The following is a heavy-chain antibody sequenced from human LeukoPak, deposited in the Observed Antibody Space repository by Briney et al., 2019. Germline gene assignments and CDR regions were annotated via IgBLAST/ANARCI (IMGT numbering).Heavy chain of an antibody. CDR1: GFTFDDHG. CDR2: LNWNGGTT. J-gene: IGHJ6*03. CDR3: TRGKYPDNDDYMDV. D-gene: IGHD1-1*01. Sequence: GGTLRLSCAASGFTFDDHGMSWVRHAPGTGLEWVSGLNWNGGTTGYADSVKSRVTISRDKAKNSLYLQMNSLRVEDTALYYCTRGKYPDNDDYMDVWGKGTTVTVSS. V-gene: IGHV3-20*04.